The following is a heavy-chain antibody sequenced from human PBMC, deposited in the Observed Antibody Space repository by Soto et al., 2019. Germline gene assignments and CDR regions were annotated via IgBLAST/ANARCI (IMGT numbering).Heavy chain of an antibody. J-gene: IGHJ4*02. V-gene: IGHV1-69*02. CDR1: GGTFSSYT. D-gene: IGHD3-22*01. CDR3: ARTKAVGYDSAETFDY. Sequence: QVQLVQSGAEVKKPGSSVKVSCKASGGTFSSYTISWVRQAPGQGLEWMGRIIPILGIANYEQKFQGRVTITADKSTSTAYMELSRLRSEDTAVYYCARTKAVGYDSAETFDYWGQGTLVTVSS. CDR2: IIPILGIA.